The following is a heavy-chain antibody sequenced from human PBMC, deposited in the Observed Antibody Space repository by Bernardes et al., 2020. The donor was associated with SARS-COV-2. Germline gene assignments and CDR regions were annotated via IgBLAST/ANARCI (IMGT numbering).Heavy chain of an antibody. CDR2: IFGSGGGT. Sequence: GGSLRLSCAASGFTFTNYVMNWVRQAPGKGLEWVSGIFGSGGGTFYADSVKGRFTISRDNSKNTLYLQMNSLRAEDTAVYYCAREERGIAAAGNYYYYGMDVWGQGTTVTVSS. CDR3: AREERGIAAAGNYYYYGMDV. V-gene: IGHV3-23*01. D-gene: IGHD6-13*01. J-gene: IGHJ6*02. CDR1: GFTFTNYV.